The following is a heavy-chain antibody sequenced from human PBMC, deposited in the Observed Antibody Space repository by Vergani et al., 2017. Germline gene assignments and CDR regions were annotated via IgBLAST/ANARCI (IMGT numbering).Heavy chain of an antibody. CDR2: INAGNGNT. D-gene: IGHD6-19*01. CDR1: GYTFTSYA. J-gene: IGHJ4*02. V-gene: IGHV1-3*01. CDR3: ARSPPTGYSSGXYDY. Sequence: QVQLVQSGAEVKKPGASVKVSCKASGYTFTSYAMHWVRQAPGQRLEWMGWINAGNGNTKYSQKFQGRVTITRATSASTAYMELSSLRSEDTAVYYCARSPPTGYSSGXYDYWGQGTLVTVSS.